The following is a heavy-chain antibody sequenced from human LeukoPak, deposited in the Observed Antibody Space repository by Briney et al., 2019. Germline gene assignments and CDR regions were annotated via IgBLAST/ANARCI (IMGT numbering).Heavy chain of an antibody. V-gene: IGHV4-59*08. Sequence: PSETLSLTCTVSGGSISSYYWSWIRQPPGKGLEWIGYMYYSGSTNYNPSLKSRVTISVDTSKNQFSLRLSSVTAADTAVYYCARGGYCSSTSCYYYYMDVWGKGTTVTVSS. CDR1: GGSISSYY. CDR2: MYYSGST. D-gene: IGHD2-2*01. J-gene: IGHJ6*03. CDR3: ARGGYCSSTSCYYYYMDV.